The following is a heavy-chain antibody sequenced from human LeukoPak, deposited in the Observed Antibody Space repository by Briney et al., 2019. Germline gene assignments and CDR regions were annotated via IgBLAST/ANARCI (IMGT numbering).Heavy chain of an antibody. J-gene: IGHJ4*02. V-gene: IGHV3-48*02. CDR1: GFTFSSYS. Sequence: GGSLRLSRAASGFTFSSYSMNWVRQAPGKGLEWVSHITASGTAMFYADSVKGRFTISRDNAKNSLYLQMNSLRDEDTAVYYCASSGSYRFDYWGQGTLVTVSS. CDR3: ASSGSYRFDY. CDR2: ITASGTAM. D-gene: IGHD1-26*01.